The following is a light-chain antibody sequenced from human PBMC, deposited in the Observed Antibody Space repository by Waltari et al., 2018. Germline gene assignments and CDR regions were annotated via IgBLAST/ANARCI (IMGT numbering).Light chain of an antibody. CDR3: SSYTSSSTLVV. CDR2: DVS. J-gene: IGLJ2*01. Sequence: QSALTQPASVSGSPGQSITISCTGTSSDVGGYNYVSWYQQHPGKAPKLMIYDVSNRPSGFCNRFSGSKSGHTASLTISWLQAEDEADYDCSSYTSSSTLVVFGGGTKLTVL. CDR1: SSDVGGYNY. V-gene: IGLV2-14*03.